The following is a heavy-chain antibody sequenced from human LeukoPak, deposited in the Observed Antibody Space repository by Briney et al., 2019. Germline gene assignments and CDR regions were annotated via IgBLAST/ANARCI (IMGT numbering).Heavy chain of an antibody. CDR3: ARGAPYYDFWSGLAPFDY. Sequence: PGGSLRLSCAASGFTFSSYWMSWVRQAPGKGLEWVANIKQDGSEKYYVDSVKGRFTISRDNAKNSLYLQMNSLRAEDTAVYYCARGAPYYDFWSGLAPFDYWGQGTLVTVSS. CDR2: IKQDGSEK. J-gene: IGHJ4*02. V-gene: IGHV3-7*01. CDR1: GFTFSSYW. D-gene: IGHD3-3*01.